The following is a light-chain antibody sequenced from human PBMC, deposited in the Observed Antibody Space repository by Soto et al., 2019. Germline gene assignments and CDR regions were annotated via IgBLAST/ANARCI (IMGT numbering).Light chain of an antibody. Sequence: QSVLTQPASVSGSPGQSITISCTGTSSDVGSYKLVSWYQQHPGKAPKLIIYEVSKRPSGVSNRFSGSKSGNTASLTISGLQAEDDTDYYCCSYAGGSTHWVFGGGTKLTVL. CDR1: SSDVGSYKL. CDR3: CSYAGGSTHWV. J-gene: IGLJ3*02. V-gene: IGLV2-23*02. CDR2: EVS.